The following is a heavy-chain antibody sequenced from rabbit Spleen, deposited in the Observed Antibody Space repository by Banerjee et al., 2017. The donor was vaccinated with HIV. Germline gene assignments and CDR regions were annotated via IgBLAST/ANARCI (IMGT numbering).Heavy chain of an antibody. CDR1: GFDFSRTG. D-gene: IGHD1-1*01. V-gene: IGHV1S47*01. Sequence: QEQLMESGGGLVQPGGSLKLSCKASGFDFSRTGVSWVRQAPGKGLEWIGYIDLLFGTTSYANWVNGLFTISSHNAQNTLYLQLHTLTAADTATYFCVRGASDSGYYSLWGPGTLVTVS. CDR3: VRGASDSGYYSL. CDR2: IDLLFGTT. J-gene: IGHJ4*01.